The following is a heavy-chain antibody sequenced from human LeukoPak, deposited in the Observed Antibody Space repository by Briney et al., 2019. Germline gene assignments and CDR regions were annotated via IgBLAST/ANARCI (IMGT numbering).Heavy chain of an antibody. Sequence: SERLSLTCTVSGGSISSYYWSWIRQPPGKGLEWIGYIYYSGSTDYNPSLESRVTISVDTSKNQFSLKLSSVTAADTAVYYCAMGESLAVADPFYFDCWVQGTLDTVPS. V-gene: IGHV4-59*01. CDR1: GGSISSYY. CDR2: IYYSGST. D-gene: IGHD6-19*01. CDR3: AMGESLAVADPFYFDC. J-gene: IGHJ4*02.